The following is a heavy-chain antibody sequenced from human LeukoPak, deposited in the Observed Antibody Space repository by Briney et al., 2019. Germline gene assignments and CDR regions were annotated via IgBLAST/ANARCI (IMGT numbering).Heavy chain of an antibody. Sequence: SETLSLTCTVSGGSISSGGYYWSWIRQHPGKGLEWIGYIYYSGSTYYNPSLKSRVTISVDTSKNQFSLKLSSVTAADTAVYYCARDLSVAAAGTTSYYYGMVVWGQGTTVTVSS. CDR2: IYYSGST. J-gene: IGHJ6*02. CDR1: GGSISSGGYY. CDR3: ARDLSVAAAGTTSYYYGMVV. V-gene: IGHV4-31*03. D-gene: IGHD6-13*01.